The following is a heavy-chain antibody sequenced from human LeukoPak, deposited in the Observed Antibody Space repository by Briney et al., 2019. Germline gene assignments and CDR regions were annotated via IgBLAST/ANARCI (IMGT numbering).Heavy chain of an antibody. CDR1: AESLSKYY. Sequence: SETLSLTCAVYAESLSKYYWTWIRQSPGKGLEWIGEINHRGSTNLNPSLKSRVTLSVDTSKHQFSLKLTSMTAADAAVYYCASSVRSTDYWGQGTLVTVSS. CDR2: INHRGST. CDR3: ASSVRSTDY. V-gene: IGHV4-34*01. D-gene: IGHD5/OR15-5a*01. J-gene: IGHJ4*02.